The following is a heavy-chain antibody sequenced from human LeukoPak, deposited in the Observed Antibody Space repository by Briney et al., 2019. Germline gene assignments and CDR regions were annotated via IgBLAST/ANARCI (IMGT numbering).Heavy chain of an antibody. V-gene: IGHV3-23*01. Sequence: GGSLRLSCAASGFTFSSYAMNWVRQVPGKGLKWVSAISVSGDTTYYADSVKGRFTISRDNPKSTLYLQMNTLRAEDTAVYYCARGRLQVTFWGQGTQVAVSS. CDR2: ISVSGDTT. CDR3: ARGRLQVTF. D-gene: IGHD4-23*01. CDR1: GFTFSSYA. J-gene: IGHJ4*02.